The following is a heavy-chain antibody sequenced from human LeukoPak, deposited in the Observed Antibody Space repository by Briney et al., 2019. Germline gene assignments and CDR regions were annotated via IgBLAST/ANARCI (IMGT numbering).Heavy chain of an antibody. CDR1: GGTFSSYA. V-gene: IGHV1-69*05. J-gene: IGHJ3*02. D-gene: IGHD3-22*01. Sequence: SVKVSCKASGGTFSSYAISWVRQAPGQGLERMGGIIPIFGTANYAQKFQGRVTITTDESTSTAYMELSSLRSEDTAVYYCARGDSSGYQDDAFDIWGQGTMVTVSS. CDR3: ARGDSSGYQDDAFDI. CDR2: IIPIFGTA.